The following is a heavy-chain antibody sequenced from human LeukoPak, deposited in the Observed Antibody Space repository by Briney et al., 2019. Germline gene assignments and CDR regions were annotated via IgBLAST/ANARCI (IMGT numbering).Heavy chain of an antibody. V-gene: IGHV3-9*01. CDR3: AKVSGGEHDYWSDFSQDKWFDP. J-gene: IGHJ5*02. CDR2: ISWNSGSI. CDR1: GFTFDDYG. Sequence: PGGSLRLSCAASGFTFDDYGMHWVRQAPGKGLEWVSGISWNSGSIGYADSVKGRFTISRDNSKKTLFLQMNSLRAEDTAVYYCAKVSGGEHDYWSDFSQDKWFDPWGQGTLVTVSS. D-gene: IGHD3-3*01.